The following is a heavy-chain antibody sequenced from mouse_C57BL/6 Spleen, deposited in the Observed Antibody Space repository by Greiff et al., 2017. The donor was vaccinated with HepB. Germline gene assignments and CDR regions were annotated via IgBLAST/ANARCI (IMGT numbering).Heavy chain of an antibody. CDR2: IDPSDSYT. J-gene: IGHJ2*01. D-gene: IGHD2-1*01. Sequence: QVQLKQPGAELVMPGASVKLSCKASGYTFTSYWMHWVKPRPGQGLEWIGEIDPSDSYTNYNQKFKGKSTLTVDKSSSTAYMQLSSLTSEDSAVYYCATYGNQGYWGQGTTLTVSS. CDR1: GYTFTSYW. CDR3: ATYGNQGY. V-gene: IGHV1-69*01.